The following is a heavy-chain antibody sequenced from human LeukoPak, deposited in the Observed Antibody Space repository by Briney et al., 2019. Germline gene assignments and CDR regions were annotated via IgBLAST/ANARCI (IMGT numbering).Heavy chain of an antibody. CDR1: GFTFSSYA. J-gene: IGHJ4*02. D-gene: IGHD3-9*01. CDR2: ISGSGGST. V-gene: IGHV3-23*01. CDR3: AKVPRYDIQIDY. Sequence: PGGSLRLSCAASGFTFSSYAMSWVRQAPGRGLEWVSAISGSGGSTYYADSVKGRFTISRDNSKNTLYLQMNSLRAEDTAVYYCAKVPRYDIQIDYWGQGTLVTVSS.